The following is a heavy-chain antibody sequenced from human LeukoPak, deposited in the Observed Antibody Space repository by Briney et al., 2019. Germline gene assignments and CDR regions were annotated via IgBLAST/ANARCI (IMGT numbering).Heavy chain of an antibody. J-gene: IGHJ5*02. D-gene: IGHD2/OR15-2a*01. Sequence: ETLSLTCTVSGASVSSDYWSWIRQSPGKGLEWIGYIYHSGHTMSNPSLKSRVSLSLDTSNNQFSLKLSSVTAADTAVYYCARHPFQYPFDHWGQGTVVSVSS. CDR1: GASVSSDY. V-gene: IGHV4-59*08. CDR2: IYHSGHT. CDR3: ARHPFQYPFDH.